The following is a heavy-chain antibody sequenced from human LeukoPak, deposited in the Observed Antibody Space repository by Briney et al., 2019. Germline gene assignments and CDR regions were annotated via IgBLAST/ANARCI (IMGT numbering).Heavy chain of an antibody. J-gene: IGHJ3*02. V-gene: IGHV1-2*02. D-gene: IGHD5-18*01. CDR2: INPNSGGT. CDR3: ATVKRVDTPMIASWLSRPSAHDAFDI. Sequence: ASVKVSCKASGYTFTGYYMHWVRQAPGQGLEWMGWINPNSGGTNYAQKLQGRVTMTEDTSTDTAYMELSSLRSEDTAVYYCATVKRVDTPMIASWLSRPSAHDAFDIWGQGTMVTVSS. CDR1: GYTFTGYY.